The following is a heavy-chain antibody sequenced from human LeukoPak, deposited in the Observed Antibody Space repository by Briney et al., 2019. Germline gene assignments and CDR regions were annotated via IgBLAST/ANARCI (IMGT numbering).Heavy chain of an antibody. D-gene: IGHD3-22*01. J-gene: IGHJ4*02. CDR3: AKGSYYYDSSGYQNFPQSFFDY. Sequence: PGGSLRLSCAASGFTFSSYEMNWVRQAPGKGLEWVSYISSSGSTIYYADSVKGRFTISRDNAKNTLYLQMNSLRAEDTAVYYCAKGSYYYDSSGYQNFPQSFFDYWGQGTLVTVSS. CDR1: GFTFSSYE. CDR2: ISSSGSTI. V-gene: IGHV3-48*03.